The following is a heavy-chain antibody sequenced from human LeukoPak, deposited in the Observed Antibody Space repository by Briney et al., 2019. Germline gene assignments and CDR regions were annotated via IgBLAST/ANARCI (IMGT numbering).Heavy chain of an antibody. CDR3: ARGPIVVPAAMPTGGYFDY. V-gene: IGHV4-34*01. J-gene: IGHJ4*02. D-gene: IGHD2-2*01. Sequence: SGTLSLTCAVYGGSFSGYYWSWIRQPPGKGLEWIGEINHSGSTNYNPSLKSRVTISVDTSKNQFSLKLSSVTAADTAVYYCARGPIVVPAAMPTGGYFDYWGQGTLVTVSS. CDR2: INHSGST. CDR1: GGSFSGYY.